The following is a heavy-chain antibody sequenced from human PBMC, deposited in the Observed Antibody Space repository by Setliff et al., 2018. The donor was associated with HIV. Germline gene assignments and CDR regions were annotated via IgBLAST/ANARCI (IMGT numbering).Heavy chain of an antibody. J-gene: IGHJ6*02. D-gene: IGHD2-2*01. CDR2: IYYSGST. CDR3: ARGHCSGTNCYGVDYYGMDV. V-gene: IGHV4-39*07. Sequence: SETLSLTCTVSGGSITRTPYYWGWIRQPPGKGLEWIGSIYYSGSTNYNASLKSRVSMSVDKSKNQFSLKLTSVTAADTAVYYCARGHCSGTNCYGVDYYGMDVWGQGTTVTVSS. CDR1: GGSITRTPYY.